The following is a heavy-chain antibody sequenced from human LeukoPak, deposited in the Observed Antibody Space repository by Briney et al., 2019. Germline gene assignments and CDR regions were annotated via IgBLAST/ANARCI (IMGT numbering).Heavy chain of an antibody. D-gene: IGHD3-10*01. CDR3: ALEIPDYYGSGSYPGY. CDR2: IYWDDDK. V-gene: IGHV2-5*02. J-gene: IGHJ4*02. Sequence: GPTLVNPTQTLTLTCTFSGFSLSTSGVSVGWIRQPPGKALEWLALIYWDDDKRYSPSLKSRLTITKDTSKNQVVLTMTNMDPVDTATYYCALEIPDYYGSGSYPGYWGQGTLVTVSS. CDR1: GFSLSTSGVS.